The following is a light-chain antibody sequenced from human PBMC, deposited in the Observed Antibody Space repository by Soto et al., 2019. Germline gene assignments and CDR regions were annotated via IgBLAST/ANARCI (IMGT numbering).Light chain of an antibody. J-gene: IGKJ2*01. V-gene: IGKV2-30*01. Sequence: VVMTQSPLSLPVTLGQPASISCKSSQTFVYRDGNTYLNWIQQRPGQSPSRLIYQVSHRDSVVTDRLSGCGSGTDFTLKISRVEAEDVGVYYCVQGTHWPPFTFGQGTKLEIK. CDR3: VQGTHWPPFT. CDR2: QVS. CDR1: QTFVYRDGNTY.